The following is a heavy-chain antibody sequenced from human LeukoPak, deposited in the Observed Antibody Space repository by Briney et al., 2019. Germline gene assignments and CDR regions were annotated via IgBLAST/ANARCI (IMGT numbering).Heavy chain of an antibody. Sequence: SETLSLTCAVYGGSFSGYYWSWIRQPPGKGLEWIGEVNHSGSTNYNPSLKSRVTISVDTSKNQFSLKLSSVTAADTAVYYCARKMDWAPFDYWGQGTLVTVSS. CDR1: GGSFSGYY. J-gene: IGHJ4*02. D-gene: IGHD3/OR15-3a*01. CDR3: ARKMDWAPFDY. V-gene: IGHV4-34*01. CDR2: VNHSGST.